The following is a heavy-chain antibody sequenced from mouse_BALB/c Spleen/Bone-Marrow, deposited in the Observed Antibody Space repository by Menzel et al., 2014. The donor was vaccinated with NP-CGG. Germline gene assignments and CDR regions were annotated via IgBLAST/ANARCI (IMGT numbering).Heavy chain of an antibody. J-gene: IGHJ2*01. Sequence: VQLQESGAELVRPGSSVKISCKASGYAISSYWMNWVKQRPGQGLEWIGQIYPGDGDTNYNGKFKGKATLTADKSSSTAYMQISSLTSEDSAVYFCAIGRGWYLDYWGQGTTLTVSS. CDR1: GYAISSYW. CDR2: IYPGDGDT. D-gene: IGHD2-3*01. V-gene: IGHV1-80*01. CDR3: AIGRGWYLDY.